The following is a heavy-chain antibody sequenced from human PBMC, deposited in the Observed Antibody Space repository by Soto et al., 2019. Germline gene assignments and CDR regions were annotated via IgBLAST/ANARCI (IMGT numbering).Heavy chain of an antibody. V-gene: IGHV3-53*01. D-gene: IGHD6-6*01. J-gene: IGHJ6*02. Sequence: PGGSLRLSCAASGFAVSSNYMSWVRQAPGKGLEWVSVIYSGGSTYYADSVKGRFTISRDNSKNTLYLQMNSLRAEDTAVYYCAREGSIAARDYYYYGMDVWGQGTTVTVS. CDR2: IYSGGST. CDR1: GFAVSSNY. CDR3: AREGSIAARDYYYYGMDV.